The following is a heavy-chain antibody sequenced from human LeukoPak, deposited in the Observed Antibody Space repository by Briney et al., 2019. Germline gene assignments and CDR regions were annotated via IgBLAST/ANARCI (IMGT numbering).Heavy chain of an antibody. Sequence: GGSLRLSCAASGFTFNSYGMYWVRQAPGKGLEWVAFIRSDGTNKYYADSVRGRFTISRDNSKNTLYLQMNSLRAEDTAVYYCAKDQFKPSGITMVRGVRGYYYYMDVWGKGTTVTVS. CDR1: GFTFNSYG. CDR3: AKDQFKPSGITMVRGVRGYYYYMDV. J-gene: IGHJ6*03. D-gene: IGHD3-10*01. CDR2: IRSDGTNK. V-gene: IGHV3-30*02.